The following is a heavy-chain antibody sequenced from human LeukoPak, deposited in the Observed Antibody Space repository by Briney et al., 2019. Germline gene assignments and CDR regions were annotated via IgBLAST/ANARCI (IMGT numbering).Heavy chain of an antibody. CDR3: ARGRFCSSTSCYSDY. V-gene: IGHV4-39*07. D-gene: IGHD2-2*02. J-gene: IGHJ4*02. Sequence: SETLSLTCTVSGASFSSSPYFWGWVRQPPGKGLEWVGSVSDSGRAFYNPSLKSRVTISVDTSKNQFSLKLSSVTAADTAVYYCARGRFCSSTSCYSDYWGQGILVTVSS. CDR2: VSDSGRA. CDR1: GASFSSSPYF.